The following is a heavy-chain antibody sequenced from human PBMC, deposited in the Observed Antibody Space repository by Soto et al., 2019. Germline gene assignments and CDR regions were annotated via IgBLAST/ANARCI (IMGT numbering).Heavy chain of an antibody. D-gene: IGHD2-2*03. Sequence: QVELQQSGPGLVKASETLSLTCTVFGGSIDSYYWSWIRQAPGKGLERIAHISDSGTTNYNPSLGSRVTISVDTSRKSFSLKLSSVTAADTAVYFCARDRWMSRANWFDPWGPGTLVTVSS. CDR1: GGSIDSYY. CDR2: ISDSGTT. CDR3: ARDRWMSRANWFDP. J-gene: IGHJ5*02. V-gene: IGHV4-59*12.